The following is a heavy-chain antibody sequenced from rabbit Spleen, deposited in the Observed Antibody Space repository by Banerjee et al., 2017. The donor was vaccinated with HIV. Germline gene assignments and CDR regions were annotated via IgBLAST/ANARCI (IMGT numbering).Heavy chain of an antibody. V-gene: IGHV1S42*01. CDR1: GFSLFYYW. J-gene: IGHJ4*01. CDR3: ARDKELAIWGYEFDL. CDR2: IYAGDGST. D-gene: IGHD3-1*01. Sequence: EESGGGLAKPGGTLTLTCKASGFSLFYYWMCWVRQAPGKGLDLIGCIYAGDGSTDYTNWVNGRFTISKTSSTVDLKMTSLTAADTATYFCARDKELAIWGYEFDLWGPGTLVTVS.